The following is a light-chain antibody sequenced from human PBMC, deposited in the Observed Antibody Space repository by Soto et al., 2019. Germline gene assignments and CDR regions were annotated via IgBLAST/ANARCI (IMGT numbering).Light chain of an antibody. CDR2: AAS. V-gene: IGKV1-6*01. J-gene: IGKJ1*01. Sequence: IQMTQSPSSLSASVGDRVTITCRASQSISNYLNWYQQKPGKAPKLLIYAASNLQSGVPSRFRGSRSGTEFTLTVSSLQPADFATYYCLQDHDDSWTFGQGTKVDIK. CDR3: LQDHDDSWT. CDR1: QSISNY.